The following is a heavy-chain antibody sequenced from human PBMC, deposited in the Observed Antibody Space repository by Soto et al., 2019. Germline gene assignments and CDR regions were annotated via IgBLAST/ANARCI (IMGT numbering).Heavy chain of an antibody. V-gene: IGHV4-4*02. CDR1: GGSISRSNW. CDR3: ERSTTFDWLLFDN. Sequence: SETLSLTCAVSGGSISRSNWWSWVRQSPGKGLEWIGEIYHGGSTNYNPSLKSRVTISVDKSKNQFSLKLSSLTAADTAVSYCERSTTFDWLLFDNWGQGTLVTVSS. CDR2: IYHGGST. J-gene: IGHJ4*02. D-gene: IGHD3-9*01.